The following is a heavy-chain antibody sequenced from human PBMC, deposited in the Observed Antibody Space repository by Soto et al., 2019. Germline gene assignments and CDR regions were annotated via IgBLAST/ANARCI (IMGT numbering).Heavy chain of an antibody. J-gene: IGHJ4*02. D-gene: IGHD3-10*01. CDR2: IYNDGSYT. CDR1: GFIFEMYW. Sequence: GSLRLSCAASGFIFEMYWIHCVRQTPWKGRVWISRIYNDGSYTDYADSVKGRFTISRDNVNDTLYLQMNNLRAEDSGLYYCTRGPRPISTGTGAYWGQGTQVTVSS. CDR3: TRGPRPISTGTGAY. V-gene: IGHV3-74*01.